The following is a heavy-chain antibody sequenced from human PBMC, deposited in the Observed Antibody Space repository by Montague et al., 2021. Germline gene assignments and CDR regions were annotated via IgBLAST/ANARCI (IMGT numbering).Heavy chain of an antibody. CDR2: FYWDDDK. CDR1: GFSLSPSGVA. CDR3: THRSYYGSGNYDGHVDY. V-gene: IGHV2-5*02. D-gene: IGHD3-10*01. J-gene: IGHJ4*02. Sequence: PALMKPTQTLTLTCTFSGFSLSPSGVAVGWVLQPPGRALECLALFYWDDDKTYSPSLKTRPTITKATPTNQVVLTVTNMDPVDTATYYCTHRSYYGSGNYDGHVDYGGQETLFAVS.